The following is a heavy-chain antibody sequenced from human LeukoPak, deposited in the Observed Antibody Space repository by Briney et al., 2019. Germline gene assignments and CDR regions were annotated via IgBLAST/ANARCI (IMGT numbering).Heavy chain of an antibody. CDR1: GGSISSDVHY. CDR3: TRRGSGNGGTYAGMDV. CDR2: LLYNGNT. J-gene: IGHJ6*02. V-gene: IGHV4-39*01. Sequence: PSETLSLTCTVAGGSISSDVHYWDWIRQAPGKGLEWIGSLLYNGNTWYNPSLESRVTISVDTSENQFSLRQTSVNAADTALYFCTRRGSGNGGTYAGMDVWGPGTSVTVSS. D-gene: IGHD1-26*01.